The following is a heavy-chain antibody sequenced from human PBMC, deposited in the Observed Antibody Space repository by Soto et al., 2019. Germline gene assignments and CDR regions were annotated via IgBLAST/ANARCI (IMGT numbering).Heavy chain of an antibody. CDR3: ARLPVDTAMVPDYFAY. D-gene: IGHD5-18*01. V-gene: IGHV5-51*01. CDR1: GYIFTSYW. CDR2: IYPGDSDT. Sequence: GESLKISCKGSGYIFTSYWIGWVRQMPGKGLEWMGIIYPGDSDTRYSPSFQGQVTISADKSISTAYLQWSSLKASDTAMYYCARLPVDTAMVPDYFAYWGQGTLVTVSS. J-gene: IGHJ4*02.